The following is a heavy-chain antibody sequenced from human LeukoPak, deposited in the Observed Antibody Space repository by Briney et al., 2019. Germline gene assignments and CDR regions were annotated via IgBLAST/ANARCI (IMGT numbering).Heavy chain of an antibody. CDR3: AREGAYYGSGSYYRGYYYYGMDV. D-gene: IGHD3-10*01. J-gene: IGHJ6*02. Sequence: ASVKVSCMASGYTFTSYYMHWVRQAPGQGLEWMGIINPSGGSTGYAQKFQGRVTMTRDTSTSTVYMELSSLRSEDTAVYYCAREGAYYGSGSYYRGYYYYGMDVWGQGTTVTVSS. CDR2: INPSGGST. V-gene: IGHV1-46*01. CDR1: GYTFTSYY.